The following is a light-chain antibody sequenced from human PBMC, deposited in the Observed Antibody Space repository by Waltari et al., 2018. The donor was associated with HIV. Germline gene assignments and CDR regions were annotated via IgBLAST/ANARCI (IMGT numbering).Light chain of an antibody. J-gene: IGKJ1*01. V-gene: IGKV3-20*01. CDR2: GAS. CDR3: HQYGSSPRT. Sequence: ETVLTQSPGTLSLSPGERATLSCRASQSVSDNYLAWYQQKPGQAPRLLMYGASRRATGIPDRFRGSGSGTDFSLSISRLEPEDFAVYYCHQYGSSPRTFSQGTKVEIK. CDR1: QSVSDNY.